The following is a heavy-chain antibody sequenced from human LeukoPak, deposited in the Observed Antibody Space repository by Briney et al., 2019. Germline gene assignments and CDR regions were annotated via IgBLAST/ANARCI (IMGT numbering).Heavy chain of an antibody. J-gene: IGHJ1*01. Sequence: GGSLRLSCAASGFTFSSYAMSWVRQAPGKGLEWVSAISGSGGSTYYADSVKGRFTISRDNSKNTLYLQMNSLRAEDTAVYYCAKPLTSYSSSSLFAEYFQHWGQGTLVTVSS. V-gene: IGHV3-23*01. CDR3: AKPLTSYSSSSLFAEYFQH. CDR2: ISGSGGST. CDR1: GFTFSSYA. D-gene: IGHD6-13*01.